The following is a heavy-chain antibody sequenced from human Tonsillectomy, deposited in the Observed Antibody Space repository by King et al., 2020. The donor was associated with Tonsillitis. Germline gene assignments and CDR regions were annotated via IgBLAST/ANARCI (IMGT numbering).Heavy chain of an antibody. CDR3: ARLPYYYDSSGYYP. Sequence: VQLQESGPGLVKPSETLSLTCAVSGYSISSGYYWGWIRQPPGKGLEWIGSIYHSGSTHYNPSLKSRVTISVDTSKNQFSLKLSSVTAADTAVYYCARLPYYYDSSGYYPWGQGTLVTVSS. CDR2: IYHSGST. CDR1: GYSISSGYY. J-gene: IGHJ5*02. V-gene: IGHV4-38-2*01. D-gene: IGHD3-22*01.